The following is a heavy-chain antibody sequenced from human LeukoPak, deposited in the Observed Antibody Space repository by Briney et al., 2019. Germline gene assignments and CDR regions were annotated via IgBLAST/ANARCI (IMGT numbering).Heavy chain of an antibody. CDR1: GGSISSGGYY. V-gene: IGHV4-31*03. CDR2: VYYSGST. J-gene: IGHJ4*02. Sequence: SETLSLTCTVSGGSISSGGYYWSWIRQHPGKGLEWIGYVYYSGSTYYNPSLKSRVTISLDTSRNRFSLQLSSVTAADTAIYYCARRARATGGGDYFDYWGQGTLVTVSS. D-gene: IGHD2-15*01. CDR3: ARRARATGGGDYFDY.